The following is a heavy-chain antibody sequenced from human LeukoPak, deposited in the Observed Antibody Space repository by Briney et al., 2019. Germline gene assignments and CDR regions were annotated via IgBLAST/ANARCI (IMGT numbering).Heavy chain of an antibody. J-gene: IGHJ4*02. D-gene: IGHD5-18*01. Sequence: GGSPRLSCAASGFTFSSYAMSWVRQAPGKGLEWVSAISGSGGSTYYADSVKGRFTISRDNSKNTLYLQMNSLRAEDTAVYYCAKIRAVGPDTAMVIGYYFDYWGQGTLVTVSS. V-gene: IGHV3-23*01. CDR3: AKIRAVGPDTAMVIGYYFDY. CDR2: ISGSGGST. CDR1: GFTFSSYA.